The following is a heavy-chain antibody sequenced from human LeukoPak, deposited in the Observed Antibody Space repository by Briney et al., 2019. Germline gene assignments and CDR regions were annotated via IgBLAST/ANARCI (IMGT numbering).Heavy chain of an antibody. Sequence: SETLSLTCAVYGGSFSGYYWSWIRQPPGKGLEWIGEINHSGSTNYNPSLKSRVTISVDTSKNQFSLKLSSVTAADTAVYYCARTPSTITPDCWGQGTLVTVSS. CDR1: GGSFSGYY. CDR2: INHSGST. CDR3: ARTPSTITPDC. J-gene: IGHJ4*02. D-gene: IGHD5-12*01. V-gene: IGHV4-34*01.